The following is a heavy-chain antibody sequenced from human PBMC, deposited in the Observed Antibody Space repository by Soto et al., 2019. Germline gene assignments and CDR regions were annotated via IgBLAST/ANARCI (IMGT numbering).Heavy chain of an antibody. CDR3: AREVSEDSSSSSVSWFDP. J-gene: IGHJ5*02. CDR2: IYYSGST. CDR1: GGSVSSGSYY. D-gene: IGHD6-6*01. Sequence: SETLSLTCTVSGGSVSSGSYYWSWIRQPPGKGLEWIGYIYYSGSTNYNPSLKSRVTISVDTSKNQFSLKLSSVTAADTAVYYCAREVSEDSSSSSVSWFDPWGQGTLVTVSS. V-gene: IGHV4-61*01.